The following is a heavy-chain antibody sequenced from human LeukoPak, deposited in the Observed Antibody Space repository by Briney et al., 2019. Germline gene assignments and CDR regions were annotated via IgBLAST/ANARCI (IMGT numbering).Heavy chain of an antibody. Sequence: GGSLRLSCAASGFTFSSYAMHWVRRAPGKGLEWVAVISYDGSNKYYADSVKGRFTISRDNSKNTLYLQMNSLRAEDTAVYYCAKNIAVAGTGPGTFDIWGQGTMVTVSS. CDR2: ISYDGSNK. CDR3: AKNIAVAGTGPGTFDI. V-gene: IGHV3-30-3*01. CDR1: GFTFSSYA. D-gene: IGHD6-19*01. J-gene: IGHJ3*02.